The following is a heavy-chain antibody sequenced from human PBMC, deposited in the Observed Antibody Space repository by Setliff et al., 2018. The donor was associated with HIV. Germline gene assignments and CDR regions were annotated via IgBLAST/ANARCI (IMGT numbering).Heavy chain of an antibody. Sequence: SETMSLTCTVSGGSISSDYWSWIRQPPGKGLEWIGYIYYSGSTNYNPSLKSRVTISVATSKNQFSLKLNSVTTADTAVYYCARSRTSSGYYGVTGYGMDVWGQGTTVTVSS. J-gene: IGHJ6*02. CDR1: GGSISSDY. CDR2: IYYSGST. V-gene: IGHV4-59*01. D-gene: IGHD3-22*01. CDR3: ARSRTSSGYYGVTGYGMDV.